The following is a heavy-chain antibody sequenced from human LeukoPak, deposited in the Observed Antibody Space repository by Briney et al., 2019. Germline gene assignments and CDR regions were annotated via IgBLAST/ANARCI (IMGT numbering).Heavy chain of an antibody. D-gene: IGHD4-23*01. V-gene: IGHV3-74*03. CDR1: GFTFSSYW. Sequence: GGSLRLSCAASGFTFSSYWMHWVRQAPGKGLVWVSRINSDGSSITYADSVKGRFTISRDNAKNTLYLQMNSLRVEDTAVYYCARDRGYSTFDNWGQGTLVTVSS. J-gene: IGHJ5*02. CDR3: ARDRGYSTFDN. CDR2: INSDGSSI.